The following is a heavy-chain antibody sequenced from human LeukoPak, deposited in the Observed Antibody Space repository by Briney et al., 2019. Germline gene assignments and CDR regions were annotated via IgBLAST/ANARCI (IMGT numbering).Heavy chain of an antibody. CDR1: GFTFSSYG. D-gene: IGHD2-15*01. CDR2: ISYDGSNK. V-gene: IGHV3-30*18. Sequence: GRSLRLSCAASGFTFSSYGMHWVRQAPGKGLEWVAVISYDGSNKHYADSVKGRFTISRDNSKNTLYLQMNSLRAEDTAVYYCANSGGLGGGSYYWGQGTLVTVSS. CDR3: ANSGGLGGGSYY. J-gene: IGHJ4*02.